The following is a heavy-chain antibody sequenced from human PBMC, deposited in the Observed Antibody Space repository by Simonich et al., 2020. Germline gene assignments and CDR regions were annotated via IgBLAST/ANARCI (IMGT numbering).Heavy chain of an antibody. Sequence: EVQLVESGGGLVKPGGSLSLSCAASGFTFSSYSMNWVRQATGKGLEWVSSISSSSSYIYYADSVKGRFTISRDNAKNSLYLQMNSLRAEDTAVYYCARWIAVAGTGAYGMDVWGQGTTVTVSS. D-gene: IGHD6-19*01. J-gene: IGHJ6*02. CDR1: GFTFSSYS. CDR3: ARWIAVAGTGAYGMDV. CDR2: ISSSSSYI. V-gene: IGHV3-21*01.